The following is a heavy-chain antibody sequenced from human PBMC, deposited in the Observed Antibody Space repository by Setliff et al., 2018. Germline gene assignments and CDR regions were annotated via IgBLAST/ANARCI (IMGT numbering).Heavy chain of an antibody. V-gene: IGHV4-30-4*01. J-gene: IGHJ3*02. D-gene: IGHD1-1*01. Sequence: SETLSLTCTVSGGSISSGDYYWRWIRQPPGKGLEWIGYIYYSGSTYYNPSLKSRVTISVDTSKYHFSLKLSSVTAADTAVYYCSREAPGYAFDICDQGTMVTVSS. CDR1: GGSISSGDYY. CDR2: IYYSGST. CDR3: SREAPGYAFDI.